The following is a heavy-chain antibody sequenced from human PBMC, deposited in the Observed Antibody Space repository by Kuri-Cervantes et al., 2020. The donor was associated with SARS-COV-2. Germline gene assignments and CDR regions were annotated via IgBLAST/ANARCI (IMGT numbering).Heavy chain of an antibody. D-gene: IGHD2-2*01. CDR1: GFPFSDYA. J-gene: IGHJ5*02. V-gene: IGHV3-23*01. CDR3: AKAGGVEIPAATNWFDP. CDR2: IGGSGGNT. Sequence: GGSLRLSCAVSGFPFSDYAMSWVRQAPGKGLEWVSGIGGSGGNTYYADSVKGRFTISRDNSKNTLYLQVTSLSAGDTAIYYCAKAGGVEIPAATNWFDPWGQGTLVTVSS.